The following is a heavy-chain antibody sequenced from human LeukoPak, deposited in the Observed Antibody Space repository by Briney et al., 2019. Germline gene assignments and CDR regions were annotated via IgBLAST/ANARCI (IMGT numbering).Heavy chain of an antibody. D-gene: IGHD3-9*01. CDR2: IYYSGST. CDR1: GGSISSSSYY. J-gene: IGHJ3*02. CDR3: ARHARVGLRYFDWLRRGAFDI. Sequence: SETLSLTCTVSGGSISSSSYYWGWIRQPPGKGLEWIGSIYYSGSTYYNPSLKSRVTISVDTSKNQFSLKLSSVTAADTAVYYCARHARVGLRYFDWLRRGAFDIWGQGTMVTVSS. V-gene: IGHV4-39*01.